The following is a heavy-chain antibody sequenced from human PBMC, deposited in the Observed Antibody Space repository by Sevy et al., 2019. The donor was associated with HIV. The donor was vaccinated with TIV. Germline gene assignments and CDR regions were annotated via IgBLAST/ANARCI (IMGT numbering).Heavy chain of an antibody. J-gene: IGHJ4*02. V-gene: IGHV1-18*01. Sequence: ASVKVSCKASGYTFISYGVSWVRQAPGQGLEWMGWISAYTGDTIYTRKFQARLTMTTDTSTSTAYLELRSLKSDDTAVYYCARETPQGVVILPPAMRGGLDFWGQGTLVTVSS. D-gene: IGHD2-2*01. CDR1: GYTFISYG. CDR3: ARETPQGVVILPPAMRGGLDF. CDR2: ISAYTGDT.